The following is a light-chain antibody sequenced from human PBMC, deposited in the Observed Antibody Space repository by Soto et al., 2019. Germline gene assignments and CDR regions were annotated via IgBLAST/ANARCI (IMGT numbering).Light chain of an antibody. J-gene: IGKJ1*01. CDR3: QPYKTYYRT. CDR2: DGS. Sequence: DIQMTQSPSTLSASVGDRITITCRASQSINTWLAWYQQKPGEAPKLLIYDGSTLERGVPSRFSGSGSGTEFTLTISRLQPDDFGTFYCQPYKTYYRTFGQGTTVEV. CDR1: QSINTW. V-gene: IGKV1-5*03.